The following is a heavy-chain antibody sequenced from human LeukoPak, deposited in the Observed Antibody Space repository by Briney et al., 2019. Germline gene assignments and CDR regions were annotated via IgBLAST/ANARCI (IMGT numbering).Heavy chain of an antibody. Sequence: SETLSLTCTVSGGSISSYSWSWIRQPPGKGLEWIGSIYYSGSTNYNPSLKSRVTMSVDTSKNQFALKLSSVTAADTAVYYCARHGGESIVAMVLHAFDIWGQGTMVTVSS. J-gene: IGHJ3*02. D-gene: IGHD5-12*01. CDR3: ARHGGESIVAMVLHAFDI. V-gene: IGHV4-59*08. CDR2: IYYSGST. CDR1: GGSISSYS.